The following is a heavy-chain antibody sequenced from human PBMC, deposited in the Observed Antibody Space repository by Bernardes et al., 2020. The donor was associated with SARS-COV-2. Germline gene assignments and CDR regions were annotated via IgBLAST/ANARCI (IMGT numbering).Heavy chain of an antibody. V-gene: IGHV1-2*02. D-gene: IGHD3-22*01. CDR1: GYAFTNYW. Sequence: ASVKVSCQASGYAFTNYWMQWVRQAPGQGLEWMGWINCYSGVTKSAQRFQGRIRMTCDKSVNTAYMEVSGLRSDDTAIYYCARITTSYYYDRTGYYLPPLFDYWGQGTLVTVSS. CDR2: INCYSGVT. J-gene: IGHJ4*02. CDR3: ARITTSYYYDRTGYYLPPLFDY.